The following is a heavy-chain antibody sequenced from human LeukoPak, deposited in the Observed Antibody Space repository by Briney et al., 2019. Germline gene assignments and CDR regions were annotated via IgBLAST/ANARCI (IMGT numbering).Heavy chain of an antibody. D-gene: IGHD3-22*01. Sequence: ASVKVSCKASGYTFTSYDINWVRQATGQGLEWMGWMNPNSGNTGYAQKFQGRVTMTRNTSISTAYMEPSSLRSEDTAVYYCARSNYYYDSSGYYRGWFDPWGQGTLVTVSS. V-gene: IGHV1-8*01. CDR1: GYTFTSYD. J-gene: IGHJ5*02. CDR3: ARSNYYYDSSGYYRGWFDP. CDR2: MNPNSGNT.